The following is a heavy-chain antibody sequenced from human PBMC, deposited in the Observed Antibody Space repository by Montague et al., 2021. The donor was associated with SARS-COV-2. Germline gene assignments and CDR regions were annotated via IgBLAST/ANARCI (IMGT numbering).Heavy chain of an antibody. CDR1: GFTVGNNY. CDR3: ARLDLIRANYY. V-gene: IGHV3-66*01. D-gene: IGHD3-10*01. CDR2: MYSGGST. Sequence: SLRLSCAVSGFTVGNNYMSWVRLAPGKGLEWVSLMYSGGSTYYADSVRGRFRISRDNPKNTVDLQMDSLRVEDTAIYYCARLDLIRANYYWGQGTLVTVSS. J-gene: IGHJ4*02.